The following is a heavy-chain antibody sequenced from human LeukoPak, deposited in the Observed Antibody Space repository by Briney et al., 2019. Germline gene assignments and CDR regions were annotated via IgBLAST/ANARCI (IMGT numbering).Heavy chain of an antibody. V-gene: IGHV1-2*02. CDR1: GYTLTDYY. Sequence: ASVKVSCKASGYTLTDYYMHWVRQAPGQGLEWMGWTNPNSGGTDYAQKFQGRVTMTRDTSISTAYMELSRLRSDDTAVYYCARRAPQGAFDIWAQGTMVTVSS. J-gene: IGHJ3*02. CDR2: TNPNSGGT. CDR3: ARRAPQGAFDI.